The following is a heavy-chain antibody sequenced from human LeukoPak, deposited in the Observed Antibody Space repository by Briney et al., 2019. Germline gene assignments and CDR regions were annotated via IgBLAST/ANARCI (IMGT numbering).Heavy chain of an antibody. D-gene: IGHD6-13*01. CDR2: IYTSGST. J-gene: IGHJ3*02. V-gene: IGHV4-4*07. CDR1: GGSICSYY. Sequence: SETLSLTCTVSGGSICSYYWSWIRQPAGKGLEWIGRIYTSGSTDYNPSLKSRVTMSVDTSKNQFSLKLSSVTAADTAVYYCAREEQQLLGAFDIWGQGTMVTVSS. CDR3: AREEQQLLGAFDI.